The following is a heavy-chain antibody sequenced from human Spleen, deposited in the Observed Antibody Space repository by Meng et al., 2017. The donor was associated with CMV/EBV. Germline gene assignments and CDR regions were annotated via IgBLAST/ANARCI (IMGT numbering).Heavy chain of an antibody. CDR2: INPNSGGT. Sequence: CKASGYTFTGYYMHWVRQAPGQGLEWMGWINPNSGGTNYAQKFQGRVTMTRDASISTAYMELSRLRSDDTAVYYCARDRSEPLLYGYWGQGTLVTVSS. CDR1: GYTFTGYY. J-gene: IGHJ4*02. V-gene: IGHV1-2*02. D-gene: IGHD2-2*02. CDR3: ARDRSEPLLYGY.